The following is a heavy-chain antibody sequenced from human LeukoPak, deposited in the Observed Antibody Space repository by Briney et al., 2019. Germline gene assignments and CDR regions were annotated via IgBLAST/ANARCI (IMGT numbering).Heavy chain of an antibody. D-gene: IGHD2-2*01. CDR2: IFSGGST. CDR1: GGSISSYY. J-gene: IGHJ6*02. Sequence: PSETLSLTCTVSGGSISSYYWSWIRQPPGKGLEWIEYIFSGGSTNYNPSLKSRTTISLDTSKSQFSLTVSSVTAADTAVYYCARGVCTSSYCYAGDYGMDVWGQGTTVTVSS. CDR3: ARGVCTSSYCYAGDYGMDV. V-gene: IGHV4-59*08.